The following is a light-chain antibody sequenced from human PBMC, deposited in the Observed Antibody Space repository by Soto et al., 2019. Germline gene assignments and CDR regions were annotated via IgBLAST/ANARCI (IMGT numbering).Light chain of an antibody. CDR3: QQYGSSPPVT. J-gene: IGKJ4*01. V-gene: IGKV3-20*01. CDR2: GAS. Sequence: EIVLTQSPGTLSLSPGERATLSCRASQSVTSSYLAWYQQKPGQASRLLIYGASSRATGIPDRFSGSGSGTDFTLTISRLEPEDFAVYYCQQYGSSPPVTFGGGTKVEI. CDR1: QSVTSSY.